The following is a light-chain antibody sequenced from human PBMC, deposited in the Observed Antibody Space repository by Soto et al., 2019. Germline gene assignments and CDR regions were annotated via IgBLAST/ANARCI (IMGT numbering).Light chain of an antibody. V-gene: IGLV2-11*01. J-gene: IGLJ3*02. CDR3: CSYAGSYTSWV. Sequence: QSVLTQPRSVSGSPGQSVTISCTGTSSDVGGYNYVSWYQQHPGKAPKLMIYDVSKRPSGVPDRFSGSKSGNTAFLTISGLQAEDEADYYCCSYAGSYTSWVFGGGTKLTVL. CDR1: SSDVGGYNY. CDR2: DVS.